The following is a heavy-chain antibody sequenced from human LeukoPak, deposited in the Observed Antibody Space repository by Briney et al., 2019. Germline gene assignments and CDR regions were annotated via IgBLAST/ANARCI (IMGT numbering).Heavy chain of an antibody. J-gene: IGHJ5*02. CDR2: IYPGDSDT. CDR1: GYTFTNYW. V-gene: IGHV5-51*01. CDR3: ARLADTTS. Sequence: GESLKISCKGSGYTFTNYWIAWVRQMPGKGLEWMGIIYPGDSDTRYSPSFQGHVTISTDKSATTPYLQWSSLKASDTAMYFCARLADTTSWGQGTLVTVSS. D-gene: IGHD1-26*01.